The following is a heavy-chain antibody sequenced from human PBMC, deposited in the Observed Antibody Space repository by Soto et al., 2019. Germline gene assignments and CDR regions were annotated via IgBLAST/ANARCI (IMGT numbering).Heavy chain of an antibody. D-gene: IGHD1-26*01. CDR3: ARVYMGSDY. V-gene: IGHV1-8*01. CDR1: GYTFTSYD. Sequence: GESLKISCKASGYTFTSYDINWVRQATGQGLEWMGWMNPNSGNTGYAQKFQGRVTMTRNTSISTAYMELSSQRSEDTAVYYCARVYMGSDYWGQGTLVTVSS. J-gene: IGHJ4*02. CDR2: MNPNSGNT.